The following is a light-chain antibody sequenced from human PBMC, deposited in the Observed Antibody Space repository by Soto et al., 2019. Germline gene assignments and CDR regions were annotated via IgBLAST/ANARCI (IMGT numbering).Light chain of an antibody. CDR2: AAS. CDR3: LQHNSYPLT. Sequence: DIQMTQSPSSLSASDGDRVAFTCRASQGIANDLAWYQQKPTKAPKRLIYAASSLQSGVPSRFSGSGAGTEFTLTISSLQPEDFGTYYCLQHNSYPLTFGGGTTVEF. J-gene: IGKJ4*01. CDR1: QGIAND. V-gene: IGKV1-17*01.